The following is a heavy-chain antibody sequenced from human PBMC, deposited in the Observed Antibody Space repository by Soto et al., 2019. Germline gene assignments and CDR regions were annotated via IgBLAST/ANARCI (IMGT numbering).Heavy chain of an antibody. CDR2: IYYSGST. V-gene: IGHV4-59*08. CDR1: GGSISSYD. CDR3: ARHGTTVTTPVWDY. D-gene: IGHD4-17*01. J-gene: IGHJ4*02. Sequence: SETLSLTCTVSGGSISSYDWSWIRRPPGKGLEWIGYIYYSGSTNYNPSLKSRVTISVDTSKNQFSLKLSSVTAADTAVYYCARHGTTVTTPVWDYWGQGTLVTVSS.